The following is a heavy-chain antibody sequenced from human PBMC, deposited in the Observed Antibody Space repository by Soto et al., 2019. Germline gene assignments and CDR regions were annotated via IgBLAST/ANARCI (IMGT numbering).Heavy chain of an antibody. CDR1: GFTVSSNY. CDR2: IYSGGST. CDR3: ARESLGDGLGSYHLDY. Sequence: EVQLVESGGGLVQPGGSLRLSCAASGFTVSSNYMSWVRQAPGKGLEWVSVIYSGGSTYYADSVKGRFTISRDNSKNTLDLQMNSLRAEDRAVYYCARESLGDGLGSYHLDYWVQGTLVTVSS. D-gene: IGHD3-10*01. V-gene: IGHV3-66*01. J-gene: IGHJ4*02.